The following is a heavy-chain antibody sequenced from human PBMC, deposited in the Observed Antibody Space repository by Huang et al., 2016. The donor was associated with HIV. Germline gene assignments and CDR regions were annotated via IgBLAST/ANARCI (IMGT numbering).Heavy chain of an antibody. CDR3: ASEIAAASIDY. V-gene: IGHV3-21*01. D-gene: IGHD6-13*01. J-gene: IGHJ4*02. CDR2: IRSRSSYR. Sequence: EVQLVESGGGLVKPGGSLRLSCAASGFTFSSYSMNWVRQAAGKGLEWGASIRSRSSYRYYAYSLKGRFTISRDNAKNSLYLQMNSLRAEDTAVYYCASEIAAASIDYWGQGTLVTVSS. CDR1: GFTFSSYS.